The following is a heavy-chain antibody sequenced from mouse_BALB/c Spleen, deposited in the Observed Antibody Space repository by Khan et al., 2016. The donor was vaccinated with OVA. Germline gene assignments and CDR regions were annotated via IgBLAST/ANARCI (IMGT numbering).Heavy chain of an antibody. CDR2: INTNTGEP. Sequence: QIQLVHSGPELKKPGETVKISCKASGYTFTNYGMNWVKQAPGKGLKWMGWINTNTGEPTYAEEFKGRFAFSLETSASTAYLQINNLKNEDTATYFGARVNYGYGFDYWGQGTTLTVSS. D-gene: IGHD1-2*01. CDR3: ARVNYGYGFDY. J-gene: IGHJ2*01. V-gene: IGHV9-3*02. CDR1: GYTFTNYG.